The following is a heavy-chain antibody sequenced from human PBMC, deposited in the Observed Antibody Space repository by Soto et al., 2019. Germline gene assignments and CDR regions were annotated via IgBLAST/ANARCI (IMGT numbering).Heavy chain of an antibody. Sequence: PSETLSLTCTVSGGSISSYYWSWIRQPAGKGLEWIGRIYTSGSTNYNPSLKSRVTMSVDTSKNQFSLKLSSVTAADTAVYYCARTSSYDFWSGYYTNWFDPWGQGTLVTV. CDR3: ARTSSYDFWSGYYTNWFDP. D-gene: IGHD3-3*01. J-gene: IGHJ5*02. CDR1: GGSISSYY. V-gene: IGHV4-4*07. CDR2: IYTSGST.